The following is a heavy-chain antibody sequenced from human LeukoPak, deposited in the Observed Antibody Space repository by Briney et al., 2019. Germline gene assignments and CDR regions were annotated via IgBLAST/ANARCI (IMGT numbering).Heavy chain of an antibody. Sequence: GASVKVSCKASGYRFTDHYMHWIRQAPGQGLEWMGWINPNSGGTNYAQKFQGRVTMTRDTSISTAYMELSRLTSGDTALYYCARDYVWQDYWGQGTLVTVSS. CDR1: GYRFTDHY. J-gene: IGHJ4*02. D-gene: IGHD3-16*01. V-gene: IGHV1-2*02. CDR3: ARDYVWQDY. CDR2: INPNSGGT.